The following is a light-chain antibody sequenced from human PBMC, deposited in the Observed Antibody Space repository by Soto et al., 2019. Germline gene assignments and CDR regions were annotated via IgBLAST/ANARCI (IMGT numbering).Light chain of an antibody. J-gene: IGLJ2*01. CDR1: SSDVGGYNY. Sequence: QPASVSGSPGQSITISCTGSSSDVGGYNYVSWYQQHPGKAPKVMIYDVSNRPSGVSNRFSGSKSGKTASLTISGLQAEDEADYYCSSYTSSNTRVVFGGGTKLTVL. V-gene: IGLV2-14*01. CDR2: DVS. CDR3: SSYTSSNTRVV.